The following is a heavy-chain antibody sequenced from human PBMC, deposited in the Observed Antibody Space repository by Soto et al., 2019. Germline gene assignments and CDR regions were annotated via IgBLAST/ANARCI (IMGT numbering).Heavy chain of an antibody. CDR1: GGTLSSYA. CDR2: IIPIFGTA. CDR3: ATSPRVSVSAYYYGMDV. J-gene: IGHJ6*02. D-gene: IGHD3-10*01. V-gene: IGHV1-69*13. Sequence: SVKVSCKASGGTLSSYAISWVRQAPGQGLEWMGGIIPIFGTANYAQKFQGRVTITADESTSTAYMELSSLRSEDTAVYYCATSPRVSVSAYYYGMDVWGQGTTVTVSS.